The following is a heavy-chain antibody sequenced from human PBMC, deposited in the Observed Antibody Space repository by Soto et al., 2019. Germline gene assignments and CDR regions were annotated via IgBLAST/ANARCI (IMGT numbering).Heavy chain of an antibody. J-gene: IGHJ5*02. CDR1: GYTFTSYP. CDR2: INGGNGNT. V-gene: IGHV1-3*01. D-gene: IGHD3-3*01. CDR3: ARDRKLFGVFLYNWFNP. Sequence: ASVKVSCKASGYTFTSYPMHWVRQAPGQRLEWMGWINGGNGNTKYSQKFQDRVTITRDTSASTAYMELSSLTYEDTAVYYCARDRKLFGVFLYNWFNPWGQGTLVTVS.